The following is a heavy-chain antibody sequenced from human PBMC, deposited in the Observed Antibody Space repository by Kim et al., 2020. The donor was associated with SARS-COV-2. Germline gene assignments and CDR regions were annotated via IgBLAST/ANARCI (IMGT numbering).Heavy chain of an antibody. D-gene: IGHD3-10*01. J-gene: IGHJ6*02. V-gene: IGHV3-30*04. CDR3: ARDPWSRLRGLIYSYYAMDV. CDR2: ISYDGRHN. CDR1: GFTLSSYA. Sequence: GSLRLSCAASGFTLSSYALHWVRQAPGKGLEWVAVISYDGRHNYYADSVKGRFTISRDNSKNTLSLQMNSLRAEDTAVYHCARDPWSRLRGLIYSYYAMDVWGQGTTVTVSS.